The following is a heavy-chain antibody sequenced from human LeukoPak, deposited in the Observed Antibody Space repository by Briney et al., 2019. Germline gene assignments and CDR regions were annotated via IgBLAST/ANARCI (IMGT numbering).Heavy chain of an antibody. D-gene: IGHD3-10*01. CDR1: GFSFSSYN. V-gene: IGHV3-21*01. CDR3: ARDHYYGSGSYQYYYYYMDV. CDR2: ITTSSSYT. Sequence: GGSLRLSCAASGFSFSSYNMNWVRLAPGKGLEWVSSITTSSSYTFYADSVKGRFTISRDNAKNSLYLQMNSLRAEDTAVYYCARDHYYGSGSYQYYYYYMDVWGKGTTVTISS. J-gene: IGHJ6*03.